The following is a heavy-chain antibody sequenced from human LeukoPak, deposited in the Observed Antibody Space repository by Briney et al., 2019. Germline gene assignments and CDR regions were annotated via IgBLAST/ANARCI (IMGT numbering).Heavy chain of an antibody. CDR3: ARLAHEGLWFGEPPPPY. CDR2: IYYSGST. Sequence: PSETLSLTCTASGGSISSGGYYWSWIRQHPGKGLEWIGYIYYSGSTYYNPSLKSRVTISVDTSKNQFSLKLSSVTAADTAVYYCARLAHEGLWFGEPPPPYWGQGTLVTVSS. V-gene: IGHV4-31*03. D-gene: IGHD3-10*01. J-gene: IGHJ4*02. CDR1: GGSISSGGYY.